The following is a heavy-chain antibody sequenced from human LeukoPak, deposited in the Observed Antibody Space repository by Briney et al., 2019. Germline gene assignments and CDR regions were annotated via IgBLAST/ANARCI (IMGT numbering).Heavy chain of an antibody. D-gene: IGHD6-13*01. CDR1: GXSISSSTYY. Sequence: SETLSLTCTVSGXSISSSTYYWGWIRQPPGKGLEWIGSIYYSGSTYYNPSLKSRVTISVDTSRNQFSLKLSSVTAADTAVYYCAKIIGSWKFDYWGQGTLVTVSS. J-gene: IGHJ4*02. V-gene: IGHV4-39*07. CDR3: AKIIGSWKFDY. CDR2: IYYSGST.